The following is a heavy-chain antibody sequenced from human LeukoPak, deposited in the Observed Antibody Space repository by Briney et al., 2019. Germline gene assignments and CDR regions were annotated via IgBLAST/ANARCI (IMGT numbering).Heavy chain of an antibody. V-gene: IGHV3-15*01. Sequence: GGSPRLSCAASGFTFSNAWMSWVRQAPGKGLEWVGRIKSKIDGGTIDYAAPVKGRFTISRDDSKNTLYLQMNSLKTEDTGVYYCTTFDYYNGSGYYYRFDFWGQGTLVTVSS. CDR3: TTFDYYNGSGYYYRFDF. CDR2: IKSKIDGGTI. CDR1: GFTFSNAW. J-gene: IGHJ4*02. D-gene: IGHD3-22*01.